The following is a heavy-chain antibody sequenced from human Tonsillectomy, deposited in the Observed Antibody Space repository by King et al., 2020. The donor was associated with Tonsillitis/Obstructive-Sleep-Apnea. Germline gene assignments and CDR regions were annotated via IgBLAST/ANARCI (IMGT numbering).Heavy chain of an antibody. CDR1: GGSISSYY. J-gene: IGHJ4*02. V-gene: IGHV4-59*01. Sequence: VQLQESGPGLVKPSETLSLTCTVSGGSISSYYWSWIRQPQGKGLEWIAYIYYSGSTNYNPSLKSRVTISVDTSKNQFSLKLSSVTAADTAVYYCARGGTIFGVVDYWGQGTLVTVSS. D-gene: IGHD3-3*01. CDR3: ARGGTIFGVVDY. CDR2: IYYSGST.